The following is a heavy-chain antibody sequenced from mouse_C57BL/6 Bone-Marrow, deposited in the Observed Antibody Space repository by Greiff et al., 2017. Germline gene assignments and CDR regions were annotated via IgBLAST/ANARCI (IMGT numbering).Heavy chain of an antibody. D-gene: IGHD1-1*01. CDR3: ASHYYGSSYDYFDY. CDR2: ISSGGSYT. CDR1: GFTFSSYG. J-gene: IGHJ2*01. V-gene: IGHV5-6*01. Sequence: EVQGVESGGDLVKPGGSLKLSCAASGFTFSSYGMSWVRQTPDKRLAWVATISSGGSYTYYPDSVKGRFTISRDNAKNTLYLQMSSLKSEDTAMYYCASHYYGSSYDYFDYWGQGTTLTVSS.